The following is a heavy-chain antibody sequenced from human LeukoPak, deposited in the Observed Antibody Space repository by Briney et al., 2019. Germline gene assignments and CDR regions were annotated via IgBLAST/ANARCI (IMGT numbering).Heavy chain of an antibody. CDR3: ATVYTAWELLPGAFDI. CDR2: FDPEDGET. Sequence: ASVKVSCTVSGYTLTELSMHWVRQAPGKGLEWMGGFDPEDGETIYAQKFQGRVTMTEDTSTDTAYMELSSLRSEDTAVYYCATVYTAWELLPGAFDIWGQGTMVTVSS. CDR1: GYTLTELS. J-gene: IGHJ3*02. D-gene: IGHD1-26*01. V-gene: IGHV1-24*01.